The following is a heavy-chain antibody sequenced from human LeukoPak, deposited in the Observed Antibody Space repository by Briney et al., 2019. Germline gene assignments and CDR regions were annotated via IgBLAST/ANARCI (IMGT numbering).Heavy chain of an antibody. V-gene: IGHV4-61*08. D-gene: IGHD3-3*01. J-gene: IGHJ4*02. Sequence: PSETLSLTCTVSGGSISSSGYYWGWIRQPPGKGLEWIGYIYYSGSTNYNPSLKSRVTISVDASKNQFSLKLSSVTAADTAVYYCVRGLWSGYPYFDYWGQGTLVTVSS. CDR2: IYYSGST. CDR1: GGSISSSGYY. CDR3: VRGLWSGYPYFDY.